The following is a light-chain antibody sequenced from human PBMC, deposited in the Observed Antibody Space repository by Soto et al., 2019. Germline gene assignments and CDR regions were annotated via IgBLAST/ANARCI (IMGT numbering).Light chain of an antibody. CDR2: GAS. V-gene: IGKV3-20*01. CDR3: QQYGSSPPYT. J-gene: IGKJ2*01. Sequence: EIVLTQSPGTLSLSPGERATPSCRASQSVDSSYLAWYQQMPGQSPRLLLYGASSRATGIPDRFSGSGSGTDFSLPITRLEPEAFAVYYCQQYGSSPPYTFVQGTQLEIK. CDR1: QSVDSSY.